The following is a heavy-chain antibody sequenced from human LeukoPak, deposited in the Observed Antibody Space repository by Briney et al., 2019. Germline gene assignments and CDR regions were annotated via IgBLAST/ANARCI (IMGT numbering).Heavy chain of an antibody. CDR1: GFTFSSYW. CDR2: ISSSSSTI. J-gene: IGHJ3*02. CDR3: AKESGFLEWLLTFDI. Sequence: GGSLRLSCAASGFTFSSYWMAWVRQAPGKGLEWVSYISSSSSTIYYADSVKGRFTISRDNSKNMLYLQMNSLRAEDTAVYYCAKESGFLEWLLTFDIWGQGTMVTVSS. V-gene: IGHV3-23*01. D-gene: IGHD3-3*01.